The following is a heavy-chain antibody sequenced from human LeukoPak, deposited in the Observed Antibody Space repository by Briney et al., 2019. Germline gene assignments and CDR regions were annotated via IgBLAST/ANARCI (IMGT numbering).Heavy chain of an antibody. CDR2: ISYDGSNK. V-gene: IGHV3-30*04. Sequence: QPGGSLRLSCAASGFSFSSYAMHWVRQAPGKGLEWVAVISYDGSNKYYADSVKGRFTISRDNSKNTLYLQMNSLRAEDTAVYYCASYADSSGYYWFDPWGQGTLVTVSS. CDR3: ASYADSSGYYWFDP. D-gene: IGHD3-22*01. J-gene: IGHJ5*02. CDR1: GFSFSSYA.